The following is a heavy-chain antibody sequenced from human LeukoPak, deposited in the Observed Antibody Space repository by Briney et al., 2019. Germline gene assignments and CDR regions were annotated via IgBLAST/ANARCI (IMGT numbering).Heavy chain of an antibody. CDR1: GGSISSYY. V-gene: IGHV4-59*07. CDR2: IYYSGSP. D-gene: IGHD6-13*01. J-gene: IGHJ4*02. CDR3: ATARTGSSWHAY. Sequence: SDTLSLTCTVSGGSISSYYWSWIGQPPGKGLEWIGYIYYSGSPNSHPSVKSRVTMSLDPSKTQFSLKLSSVTAADTAVHFCATARTGSSWHAYWGQGTLVTVSS.